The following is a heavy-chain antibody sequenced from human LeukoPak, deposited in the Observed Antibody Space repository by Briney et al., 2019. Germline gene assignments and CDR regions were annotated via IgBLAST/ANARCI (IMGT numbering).Heavy chain of an antibody. J-gene: IGHJ6*02. D-gene: IGHD2-2*01. CDR2: IYYSAST. CDR1: GGSISSYY. CDR3: ARLGYCSSTSCPYYYYYGMDV. V-gene: IGHV4-59*08. Sequence: SETLSLTCTVSGGSISSYYWSWIRQPPGKGLEWIGYIYYSASTNYNPSLKSRVTISVDTSKNQFSLKLSSVTAADTAVYYCARLGYCSSTSCPYYYYYGMDVWGQGTTVTVSS.